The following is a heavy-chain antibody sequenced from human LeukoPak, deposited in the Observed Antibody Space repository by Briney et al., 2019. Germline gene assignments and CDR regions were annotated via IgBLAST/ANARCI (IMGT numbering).Heavy chain of an antibody. D-gene: IGHD3-16*01. CDR3: ARDMSLHDFDY. V-gene: IGHV3-23*01. Sequence: QRGGSLRLSCAASGFTFSSYAMSWVRQAPGKGREGVSSISGSGHSTYYADSVKGRFTISRDNSKNTLYLQMNSLRAADTAVYYCARDMSLHDFDYWGQGTLVTVSS. J-gene: IGHJ4*02. CDR1: GFTFSSYA. CDR2: ISGSGHST.